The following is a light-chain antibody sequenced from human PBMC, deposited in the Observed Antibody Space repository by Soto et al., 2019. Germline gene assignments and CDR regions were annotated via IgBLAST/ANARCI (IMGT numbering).Light chain of an antibody. Sequence: DLQMSQSPSSLSASVGDRVSSTCQASQDIKNYLNWYQQKPGKAPKLLIYAASSLQSGVPSRFSGSGSGTDFTLTISSLQPEDFATYYCQQSYSTPRTFGQGTKVDIK. CDR2: AAS. CDR3: QQSYSTPRT. V-gene: IGKV1-39*01. CDR1: QDIKNY. J-gene: IGKJ1*01.